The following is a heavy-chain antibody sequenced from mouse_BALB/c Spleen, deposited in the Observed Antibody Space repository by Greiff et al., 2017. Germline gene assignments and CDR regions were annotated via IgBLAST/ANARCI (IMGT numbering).Heavy chain of an antibody. J-gene: IGHJ1*01. CDR3: ARGILYGNRGYWYFDV. CDR2: ILPGSGST. D-gene: IGHD2-10*02. Sequence: QVQLKQSGAELMKPGASVKISCKATGYTFSSYWIEWVKQRPGHGLEWIGEILPGSGSTNYNEKFKGKATFTADTSSNTAYMQLSSLTSEDSAVFYCARGILYGNRGYWYFDVWGAGTTVTVSA. V-gene: IGHV1-9*01. CDR1: GYTFSSYW.